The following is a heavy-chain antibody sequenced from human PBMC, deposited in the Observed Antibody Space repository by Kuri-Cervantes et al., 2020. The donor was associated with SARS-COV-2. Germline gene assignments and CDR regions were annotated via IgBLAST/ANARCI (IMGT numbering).Heavy chain of an antibody. CDR3: ARDAGALFDY. J-gene: IGHJ4*02. Sequence: ASVKVSCKASGYASTSRGISWVRQAPGQGLEWVGWVSGYNDKTNYAQKFQGRVTLTTDTSTTTAYMELRSLRSDDTAVYYCARDAGALFDYWGQGTLVTVSS. CDR2: VSGYNDKT. CDR1: GYASTSRG. D-gene: IGHD1-26*01. V-gene: IGHV1-18*01.